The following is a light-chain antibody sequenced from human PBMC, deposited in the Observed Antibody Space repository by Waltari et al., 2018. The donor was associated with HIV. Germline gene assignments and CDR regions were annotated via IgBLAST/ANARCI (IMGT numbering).Light chain of an antibody. CDR2: EVS. CDR1: SSDVGSYNL. J-gene: IGLJ2*01. Sequence: QSALTQPASVSGSPGQSLTISCTGPSSDVGSYNLVSWYQQHPGKAPKLMIYEVSKRPSGVSNRFSGSKSGNTASLTISGLQAEDEAYYYCCSYAGSSTLVFGGGTKLTVL. CDR3: CSYAGSSTLV. V-gene: IGLV2-23*02.